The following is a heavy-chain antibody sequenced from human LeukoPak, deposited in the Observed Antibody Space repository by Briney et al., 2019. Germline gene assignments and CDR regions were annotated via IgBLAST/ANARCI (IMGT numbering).Heavy chain of an antibody. CDR1: GFTFSNSA. CDR3: AKGIYSSGWSYFDY. D-gene: IGHD6-19*01. Sequence: GGSLRLSRAASGFTFSNSAMSWVRQAPGKGLEWVSTLSGSGITTYYADSVRGRFTISRDNSKNTLYLQMNSLRAEDTAVYYCAKGIYSSGWSYFDYWGHGTLVTVSS. J-gene: IGHJ4*01. V-gene: IGHV3-23*01. CDR2: LSGSGITT.